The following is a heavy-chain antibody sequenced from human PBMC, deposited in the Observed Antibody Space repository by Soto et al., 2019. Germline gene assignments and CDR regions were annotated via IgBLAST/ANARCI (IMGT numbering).Heavy chain of an antibody. CDR2: MNPNSGNT. Sequence: GASVKVSCKASGYTFTSYDINWVRQATGQGLEWMGWMNPNSGNTGYAQKFQGRVTMTRNTSISTAYMELSSLRSEDTAVYYCARGFEPMGIVVVPAAMSDWGQEPWSPSPQ. V-gene: IGHV1-8*01. CDR1: GYTFTSYD. J-gene: IGHJ4*01. D-gene: IGHD2-2*01. CDR3: ARGFEPMGIVVVPAAMSD.